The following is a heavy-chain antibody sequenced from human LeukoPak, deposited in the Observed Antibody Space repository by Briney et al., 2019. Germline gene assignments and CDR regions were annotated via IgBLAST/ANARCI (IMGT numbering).Heavy chain of an antibody. CDR3: ARHGIMSDYYYGMDV. J-gene: IGHJ6*02. Sequence: GESLKISCKGSGYSFTSYWISWVRQMPGKGLEWMGRIDPSDSYTNYSPSFQGHVTISADKSISTAYLRWSSLKASDTAMYYCARHGIMSDYYYGMDVWGQGTTVTVSS. CDR1: GYSFTSYW. V-gene: IGHV5-10-1*01. D-gene: IGHD3-16*01. CDR2: IDPSDSYT.